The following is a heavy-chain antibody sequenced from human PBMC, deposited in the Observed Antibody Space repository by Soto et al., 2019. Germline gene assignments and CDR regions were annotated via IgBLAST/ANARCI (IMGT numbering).Heavy chain of an antibody. D-gene: IGHD5-12*01. J-gene: IGHJ4*02. V-gene: IGHV4-39*07. CDR2: IYYSGST. CDR3: AAGGGLPRDY. Sequence: SETLSLTCTVSGGSISSSSYYWGWIRQPPGKGLEWIGSIYYSGSTYYNPSLKSRVTISVDTSKNQFSLKLSSVTAADTAVYYCAAGGGLPRDYWGQGTLVTVSS. CDR1: GGSISSSSYY.